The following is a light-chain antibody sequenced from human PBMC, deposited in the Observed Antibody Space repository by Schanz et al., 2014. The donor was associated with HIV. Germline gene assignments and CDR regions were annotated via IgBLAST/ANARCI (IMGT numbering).Light chain of an antibody. CDR3: VSYRSSSTYV. V-gene: IGLV1-40*01. CDR2: GNS. J-gene: IGLJ1*01. Sequence: QSVLTQPPSVSGAPGQTVTISCTGSSSNIGAGFDLHWYQHLPGTAPKLLIYGNSNRPSGVPDRFSGSKSGTSASLAITGLQAEDEADYYCVSYRSSSTYVFGTGTKLTVL. CDR1: SSNIGAGFD.